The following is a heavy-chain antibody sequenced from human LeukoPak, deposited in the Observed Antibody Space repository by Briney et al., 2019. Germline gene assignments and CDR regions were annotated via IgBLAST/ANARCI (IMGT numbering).Heavy chain of an antibody. J-gene: IGHJ4*02. D-gene: IGHD6-19*01. V-gene: IGHV3-7*01. CDR1: EFSFSTSW. CDR3: VRISTSVAGADY. Sequence: PGGSLRLSCAASEFSFSTSWMSWVRQAPGKGLEWVANIKKDGSEKYYVDSVKGRFTISRDNTKNLLYLQMDSLRPEDTAVYYCVRISTSVAGADYWGQGTLVTVSS. CDR2: IKKDGSEK.